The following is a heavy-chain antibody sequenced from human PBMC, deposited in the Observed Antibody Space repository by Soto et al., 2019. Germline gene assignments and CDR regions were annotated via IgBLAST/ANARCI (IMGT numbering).Heavy chain of an antibody. D-gene: IGHD3-22*01. CDR1: SGSISSTIYS. V-gene: IGHV4-39*07. CDR3: ALVVDGLFYSDY. J-gene: IGHJ4*02. Sequence: SETLSLTCTVSSGSISSTIYSWDWIRQPPGKGLEWIGSIFYSGSTYYTPSFKGQVTISADKSIRTAYLQWSSLKASDTAMYYCALVVDGLFYSDYWGQGTPVTVSS. CDR2: IFYSGST.